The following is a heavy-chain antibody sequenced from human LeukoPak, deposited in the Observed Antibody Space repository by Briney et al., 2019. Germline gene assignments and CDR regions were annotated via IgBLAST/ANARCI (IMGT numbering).Heavy chain of an antibody. CDR3: AREAYGSGSYTSNWFDP. Sequence: AGGSLRLSCAASGFTFSSYEMNWVRQAPGKGLEWVSYISSSGSTIYYADSVKGRFTISRDNSKNTLYLQMNSLRAEDTAVYYCAREAYGSGSYTSNWFDPWGQGTLVTVSS. CDR1: GFTFSSYE. D-gene: IGHD3-10*01. V-gene: IGHV3-48*03. CDR2: ISSSGSTI. J-gene: IGHJ5*02.